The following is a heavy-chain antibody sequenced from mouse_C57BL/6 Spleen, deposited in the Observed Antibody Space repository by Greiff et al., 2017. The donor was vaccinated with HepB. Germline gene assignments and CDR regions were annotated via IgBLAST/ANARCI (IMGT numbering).Heavy chain of an antibody. CDR1: GYTFTSYW. V-gene: IGHV1-7*01. CDR2: INPSSGYT. CDR3: AISDYDYGFAY. J-gene: IGHJ3*01. D-gene: IGHD2-4*01. Sequence: VQLVESGAELAKPGASVKLSCKASGYTFTSYWMHWVKQRPGQGLEWIGYINPSSGYTKYNQKFKDKATLTADKSSSTAYMQLSSLTYEASAVYYCAISDYDYGFAYWGQGTLVTVSA.